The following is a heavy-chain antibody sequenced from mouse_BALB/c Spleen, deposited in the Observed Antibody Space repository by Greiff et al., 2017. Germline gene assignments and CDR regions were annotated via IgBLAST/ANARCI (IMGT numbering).Heavy chain of an antibody. CDR3: ARGLLRLYFDY. CDR2: ISSGSSTI. Sequence: EVQRVESGGGLVQPGGSRKLSCAASGFTFSSFGMHWVRQAPEKGLEWVAYISSGSSTIYYADTVKGRFTISRDNPKNTLFLQMTSLRSEDTAMYYCARGLLRLYFDYWGQGTTLTVSS. J-gene: IGHJ2*01. CDR1: GFTFSSFG. D-gene: IGHD1-2*01. V-gene: IGHV5-17*02.